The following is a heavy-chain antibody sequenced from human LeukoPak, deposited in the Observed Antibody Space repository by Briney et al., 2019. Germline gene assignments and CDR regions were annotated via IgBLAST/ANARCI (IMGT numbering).Heavy chain of an antibody. CDR3: ARVGYCSSTSCYGDYYYYYMDV. D-gene: IGHD2-2*01. J-gene: IGHJ6*03. CDR2: ISSSGSTI. V-gene: IGHV3-11*04. CDR1: GFTFSDYY. Sequence: AGGSLRLSCAASGFTFSDYYMSWMRQAPGKGLEWVSYISSSGSTIYYADSVKGRFTISRDNAKNSLYLQMNSLRAEDTAVYYCARVGYCSSTSCYGDYYYYYMDVWGKGTTVTVSS.